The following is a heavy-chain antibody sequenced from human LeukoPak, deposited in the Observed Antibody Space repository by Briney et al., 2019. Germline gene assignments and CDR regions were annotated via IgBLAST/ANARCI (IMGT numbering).Heavy chain of an antibody. D-gene: IGHD5-12*01. CDR2: INHSGST. CDR1: GFTVSSNH. J-gene: IGHJ4*02. CDR3: ARGDPYSGYGH. Sequence: PGGSLRLSCAASGFTVSSNHMNWVRQAPGKGLEWIGEINHSGSTKYNPSLKSRVTISVDTSKNQFSLKLRSATAADTAVYYCARGDPYSGYGHWGQGSLVTVSS. V-gene: IGHV4-34*01.